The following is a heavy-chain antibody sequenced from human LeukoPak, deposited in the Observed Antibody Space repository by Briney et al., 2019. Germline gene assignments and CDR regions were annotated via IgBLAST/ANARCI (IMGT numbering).Heavy chain of an antibody. J-gene: IGHJ6*03. Sequence: PSETLSLTCTVSGGTISSYYWSWIRQPAGKGLEWIGRIHSSGKTNYNPTLKSRVTMSVDTSKKQFSLNLSSLTAADTAEYFCARAESDWKNAYYYYYMDVWGKGTTVTVSS. CDR3: ARAESDWKNAYYYYYMDV. D-gene: IGHD1/OR15-1a*01. V-gene: IGHV4-4*07. CDR2: IHSSGKT. CDR1: GGTISSYY.